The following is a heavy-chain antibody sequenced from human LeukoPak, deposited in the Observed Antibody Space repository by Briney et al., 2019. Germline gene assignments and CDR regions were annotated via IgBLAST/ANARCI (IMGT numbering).Heavy chain of an antibody. V-gene: IGHV4-4*07. D-gene: IGHD2-15*01. J-gene: IGHJ2*01. Sequence: PSETLSLTCTVSGGSISSYYWSWIRQPAGKGLEWIGRIYTSGSTNYNPSLKSRVTMSVDTPKNQFSLKLSSGTAADTAVYYCARDPLDCSGGSCPYWYFDLWGRGTLVTVSS. CDR1: GGSISSYY. CDR3: ARDPLDCSGGSCPYWYFDL. CDR2: IYTSGST.